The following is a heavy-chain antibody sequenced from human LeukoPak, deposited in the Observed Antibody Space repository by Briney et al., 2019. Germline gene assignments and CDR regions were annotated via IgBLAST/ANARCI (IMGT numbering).Heavy chain of an antibody. V-gene: IGHV4-59*01. CDR3: ARAGRGHINNWFDP. CDR1: GGSINGYY. D-gene: IGHD5-12*01. CDR2: IYYSGST. J-gene: IGHJ5*02. Sequence: SETLSLTCTVSGGSINGYYWSWIRQPPGKGLEWIGYIYYSGSTNYNPSLKSRVTISVDTSKNQFSLKMSSVTAADTAVYYRARAGRGHINNWFDPWGQGTLVIVSS.